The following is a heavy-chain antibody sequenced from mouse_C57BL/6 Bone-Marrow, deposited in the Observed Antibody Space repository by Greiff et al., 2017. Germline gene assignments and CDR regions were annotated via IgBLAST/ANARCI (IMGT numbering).Heavy chain of an antibody. J-gene: IGHJ2*01. D-gene: IGHD1-1*01. CDR2: IDPEDGET. CDR1: GFNIKDYY. V-gene: IGHV14-2*01. Sequence: EVQLQQSGAELVKPGASVKLSCTASGFNIKDYYMHWVKQRTEQGLEWIGRIDPEDGETKYAPKFQGKATITADPSSNTAYLQLSSLTSEVTAVYYCDKASRIYYYADYFDYWGQGTTLTVSS. CDR3: DKASRIYYYADYFDY.